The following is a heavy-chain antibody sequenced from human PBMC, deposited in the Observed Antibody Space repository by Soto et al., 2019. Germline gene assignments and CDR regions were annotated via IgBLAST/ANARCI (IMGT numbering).Heavy chain of an antibody. CDR2: INHSGST. D-gene: IGHD4-4*01. Sequence: KPSETLSLTCAVYGGSFSGYYWSWIRQPPGKGLEWIGEINHSGSTNYNPSLKSRVTISVDTSKNQFSLKLSSVTAADTAVYYCARGVTVTRYGMDVWGQGTTVTVSS. J-gene: IGHJ6*02. CDR1: GGSFSGYY. V-gene: IGHV4-34*01. CDR3: ARGVTVTRYGMDV.